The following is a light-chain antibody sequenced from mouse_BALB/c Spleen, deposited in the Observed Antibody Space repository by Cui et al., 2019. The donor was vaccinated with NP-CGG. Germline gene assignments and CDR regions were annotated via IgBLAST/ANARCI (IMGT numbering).Light chain of an antibody. J-gene: IGLJ1*01. CDR2: GTN. Sequence: QAVVTHEPALTTSPGETVTLTCRSSTGAVTTSNYANWVQEKPDHLFTGLIGGTNNRVPGVPARFSGSLIGDKAALTITGAQTEDEAIYFCALWYSNHWVFGGGTKLTVL. CDR3: ALWYSNHWV. V-gene: IGLV1*01. CDR1: TGAVTTSNY.